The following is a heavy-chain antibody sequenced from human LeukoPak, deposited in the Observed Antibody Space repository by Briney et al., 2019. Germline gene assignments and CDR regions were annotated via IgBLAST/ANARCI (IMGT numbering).Heavy chain of an antibody. J-gene: IGHJ3*02. CDR1: GFTFSSYA. Sequence: GGSLRLSCAASGFTFSSYAMSWVRQAPGKGLEWVSSISSSSSYIYYADSVKGRFTISRDNAKNSLYLQMNSLRAEDTAVYYCAREYYYDSSGSDDAFDIWGQGTMVTVSS. CDR2: ISSSSSYI. CDR3: AREYYYDSSGSDDAFDI. D-gene: IGHD3-22*01. V-gene: IGHV3-21*01.